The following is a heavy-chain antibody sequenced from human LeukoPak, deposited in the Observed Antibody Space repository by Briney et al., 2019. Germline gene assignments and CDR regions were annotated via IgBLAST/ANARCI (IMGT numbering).Heavy chain of an antibody. CDR3: AKGPYNTYMDWFDL. Sequence: GGSLRLSCAASGFTFSSYAMSWVRQAPGKGLEWLSGISGGGDNTYYADSVKGRFTISRDNSKNTVYLQMDSLRADDTALYYRAKGPYNTYMDWFDLWGQGTLVTVSS. J-gene: IGHJ5*02. D-gene: IGHD1-14*01. CDR2: ISGGGDNT. CDR1: GFTFSSYA. V-gene: IGHV3-23*01.